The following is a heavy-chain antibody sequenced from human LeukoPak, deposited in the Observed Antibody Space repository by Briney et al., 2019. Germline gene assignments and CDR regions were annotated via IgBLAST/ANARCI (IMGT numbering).Heavy chain of an antibody. J-gene: IGHJ4*02. CDR3: AKNTGQSSEYSYGFDY. D-gene: IGHD5-18*01. CDR2: ISGNGGST. CDR1: GFTFSIYA. Sequence: PGGSLTLSCAASGFTFSIYAMSWVRQAPGEGREWVSYISGNGGSTYYGDTVKGRFTISRDNYKITVYQQMNSLRAEDTAVYYCAKNTGQSSEYSYGFDYWGQGTLVTDSS. V-gene: IGHV3-23*01.